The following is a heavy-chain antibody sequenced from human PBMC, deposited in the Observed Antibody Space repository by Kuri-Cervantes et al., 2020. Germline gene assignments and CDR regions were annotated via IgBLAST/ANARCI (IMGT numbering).Heavy chain of an antibody. CDR2: INAGNGNT. J-gene: IGHJ4*02. D-gene: IGHD3-22*01. CDR1: GYTFTSYA. CDR3: AKDLDSSGYQLFDY. Sequence: ASVKVSCKASGYTFTSYAMHWVRQAPGQRLEWMGWINAGNGNTKYSQKFQGRVTITRDTSASTAYMELSSLRSEDTAVYYCAKDLDSSGYQLFDYWGQGTLVTVSS. V-gene: IGHV1-3*01.